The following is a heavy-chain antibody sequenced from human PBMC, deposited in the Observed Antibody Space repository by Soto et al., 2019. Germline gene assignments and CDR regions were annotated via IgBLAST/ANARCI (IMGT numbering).Heavy chain of an antibody. Sequence: QVQLQESGPGLVKPSETLSLTCTVPGGSISSYYWSWIRQPPGKGLEWIGYIYYSGNTNYNPSRKSRVTISVDTSKTEFSLKLSSVTAADTAVYYCAGRYGYSFDYWGQGNLVTLSS. D-gene: IGHD1-1*01. J-gene: IGHJ4*02. CDR1: GGSISSYY. CDR2: IYYSGNT. V-gene: IGHV4-59*08. CDR3: AGRYGYSFDY.